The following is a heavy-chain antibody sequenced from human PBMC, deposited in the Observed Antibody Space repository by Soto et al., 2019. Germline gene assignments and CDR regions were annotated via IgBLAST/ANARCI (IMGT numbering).Heavy chain of an antibody. J-gene: IGHJ6*02. V-gene: IGHV4-59*01. CDR2: IYYSGST. CDR3: ASSVVPAARRYYYGMDV. D-gene: IGHD2-2*01. CDR1: GGSISSYY. Sequence: PSETLSLTCTVSGGSISSYYWSWIRQPPGKGLEWIGYIYYSGSTNYNPSLKSRVTISVDTSKNQFSLKLSSVTAADTAVYYCASSVVPAARRYYYGMDVWGQGTTVTVSS.